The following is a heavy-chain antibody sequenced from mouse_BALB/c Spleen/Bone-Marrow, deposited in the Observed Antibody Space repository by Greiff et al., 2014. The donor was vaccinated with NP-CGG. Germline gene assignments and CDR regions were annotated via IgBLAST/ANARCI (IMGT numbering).Heavy chain of an antibody. V-gene: IGHV5-17*02. CDR1: GFTFSSFG. Sequence: EVQVVESGGGLVQPGGSRKLSCTASGFTFSSFGMHWVRQAPEKGLEWVAYISSDSDTIYYADTVKGRFTISRDNPKNTLFLQVTSLRSEDTAMYYCTRDHDYDWYFDVWGAGTTVTVSS. J-gene: IGHJ1*01. CDR3: TRDHDYDWYFDV. CDR2: ISSDSDTI. D-gene: IGHD2-4*01.